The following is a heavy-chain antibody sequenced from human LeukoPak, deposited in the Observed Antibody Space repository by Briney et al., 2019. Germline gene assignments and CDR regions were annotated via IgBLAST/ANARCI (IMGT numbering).Heavy chain of an antibody. CDR3: ARDLADSSSSFFDY. J-gene: IGHJ4*02. CDR2: ISYDGSNK. CDR1: GFTFSSYA. Sequence: HPGRSLRLSCAASGFTFSSYAMHWVRQAPGKGLEWVAVISYDGSNKYCADSVKGRFTISRDNSKNTLYLQMNSLRAEDTAVYYCARDLADSSSSFFDYWGQGTLVTVSS. V-gene: IGHV3-30*04. D-gene: IGHD6-6*01.